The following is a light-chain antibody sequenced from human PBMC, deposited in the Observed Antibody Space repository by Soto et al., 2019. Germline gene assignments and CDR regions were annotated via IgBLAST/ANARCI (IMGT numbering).Light chain of an antibody. Sequence: IVMTQSPATLSVSPGERATLSCRASQTLINKLAWFQQQPGQAPRLLIYDASTRAAGVPVRFSGSGSGTEFTLTISSLQPEDFAVYYCQQYNDWQWTFGQGTKVEIK. CDR1: QTLINK. J-gene: IGKJ1*01. CDR2: DAS. CDR3: QQYNDWQWT. V-gene: IGKV3-15*01.